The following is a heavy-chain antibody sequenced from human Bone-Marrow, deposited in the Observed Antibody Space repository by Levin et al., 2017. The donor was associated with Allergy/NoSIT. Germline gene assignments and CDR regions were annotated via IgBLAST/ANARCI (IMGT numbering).Heavy chain of an antibody. V-gene: IGHV1-8*01. CDR1: GYTFTSFH. CDR2: MNPNNGNT. CDR3: ARRLPYNYYGMDV. J-gene: IGHJ6*02. Sequence: GESLKISCKASGYTFTSFHINWVRQATGQGLEWMGWMNPNNGNTGYAQKFQGRVTMTRNTSISTAYMELSSLRSDDTAVYYCARRLPYNYYGMDVWGQGTTVTVSS. D-gene: IGHD2-15*01.